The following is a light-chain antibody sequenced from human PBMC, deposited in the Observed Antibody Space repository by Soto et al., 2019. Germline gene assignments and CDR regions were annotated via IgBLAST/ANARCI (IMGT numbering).Light chain of an antibody. J-gene: IGKJ3*01. CDR2: DAS. Sequence: EVVLTQSPATLSSSPGERATLSCRASHSVDTYLAWYQHKPGQPPRLLIYDASIRATGIPARFSGSGSGRDFSLTISTLEPEDFAVYYCEQRTNYPPCTFGPGTKV. V-gene: IGKV3-11*02. CDR3: EQRTNYPPCT. CDR1: HSVDTY.